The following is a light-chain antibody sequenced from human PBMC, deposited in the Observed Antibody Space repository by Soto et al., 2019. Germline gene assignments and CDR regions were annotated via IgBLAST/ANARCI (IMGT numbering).Light chain of an antibody. Sequence: ERVLTRSPGTLSLSPRERATLSCRASQSVSSYYLAWYQQKPGQAPRLLIYGASNRATGIPDRFSGSGSGTDFTLTISRLEPEDFAVYYCQPYGSSGTFGEVTMV. CDR2: GAS. CDR3: QPYGSSGT. CDR1: QSVSSYY. J-gene: IGKJ4*02. V-gene: IGKV3-20*01.